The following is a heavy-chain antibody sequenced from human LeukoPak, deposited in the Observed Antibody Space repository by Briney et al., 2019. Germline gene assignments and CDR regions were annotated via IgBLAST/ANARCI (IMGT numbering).Heavy chain of an antibody. V-gene: IGHV3-7*01. D-gene: IGHD3-10*01. CDR2: IKQDGSEK. CDR1: GFTFSSYW. J-gene: IGHJ3*02. CDR3: ARDTIPRGLEDAFDI. Sequence: PGGSLRLSCAASGFTFSSYWMSWVRQAPGKGLEWVANIKQDGSEKYYVDSVKGRFTISRDNAKNSLYLQMNSLRAEDTAVYYCARDTIPRGLEDAFDIWGQGTMVTVSS.